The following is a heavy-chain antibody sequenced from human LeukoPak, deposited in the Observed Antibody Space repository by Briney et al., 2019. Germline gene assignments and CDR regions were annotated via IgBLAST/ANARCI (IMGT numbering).Heavy chain of an antibody. J-gene: IGHJ4*02. CDR3: ARDSKIQLCDY. Sequence: SGGSLRLSCAASGFTFSSYWISWVRQAPGKGLEWVANIKQDGSEKYYVDSVKGRFTISRDNAKNSLYLQMNSLRAEDTAVYYCARDSKIQLCDYWGQGTLVTVSS. CDR2: IKQDGSEK. CDR1: GFTFSSYW. D-gene: IGHD5-18*01. V-gene: IGHV3-7*01.